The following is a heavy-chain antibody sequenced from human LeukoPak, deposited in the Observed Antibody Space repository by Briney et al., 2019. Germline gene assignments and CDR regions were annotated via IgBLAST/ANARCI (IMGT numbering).Heavy chain of an antibody. D-gene: IGHD3-9*01. Sequence: PGGSLRLSCAASGFTFSSSSMNWVPQAPGKGLEWGSYISSTSTTLYYADSVRGRFTISRDNAKNSLYLQMNSLRAEDTAVCYCARLEEDYDILTGYYPRPDYGMDVWGQGTTVTVSS. V-gene: IGHV3-48*01. CDR1: GFTFSSSS. CDR2: ISSTSTTL. J-gene: IGHJ6*02. CDR3: ARLEEDYDILTGYYPRPDYGMDV.